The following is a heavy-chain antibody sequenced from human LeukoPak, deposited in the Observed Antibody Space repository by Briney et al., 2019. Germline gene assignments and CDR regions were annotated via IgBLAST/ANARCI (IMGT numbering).Heavy chain of an antibody. V-gene: IGHV3-48*03. CDR2: ISSSGTTI. D-gene: IGHD5-24*01. Sequence: PGGSLRLSCAASGFTFSSYEMNWVRQAPGKGLEWVSYISSSGTTIHYADSVKGRFTISRDNSKNTLYLQMNSLRAEDTAVYYCAKEGLKDGYNYDTDPWGQGTLVTVSS. CDR3: AKEGLKDGYNYDTDP. J-gene: IGHJ5*02. CDR1: GFTFSSYE.